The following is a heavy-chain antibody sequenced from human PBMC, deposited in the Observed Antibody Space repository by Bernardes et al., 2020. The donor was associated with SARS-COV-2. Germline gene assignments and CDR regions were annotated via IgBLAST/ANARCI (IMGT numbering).Heavy chain of an antibody. V-gene: IGHV3-20*04. CDR2: INWNGGST. Sequence: GGSLRLSCAASGFTFDDYGMSWVRQAPGKGLEWVSGINWNGGSTGYADSVKGRFTISRDNAKNSLYLQMNSLRAEDTALYYCARGQRGGYYYYYMDVWGKGTTVTVSS. CDR1: GFTFDDYG. D-gene: IGHD6-25*01. J-gene: IGHJ6*03. CDR3: ARGQRGGYYYYYMDV.